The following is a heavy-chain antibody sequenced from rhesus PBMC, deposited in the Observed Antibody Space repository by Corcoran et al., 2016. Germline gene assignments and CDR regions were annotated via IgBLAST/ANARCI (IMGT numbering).Heavy chain of an antibody. V-gene: IGHV4S9*01. J-gene: IGHJ5-1*01. Sequence: QVQLQESGPGLVKPSETLSLTCAVSGGSISDSYYCNWIRHPPGKGLEWIGNIYGNSASTYYNPSLRSRVTISKDTSKNQFFLKLSSVTAADTAVYYCARDRYNRFDVWGAGVLVTVSS. CDR1: GGSISDSYY. CDR2: IYGNSAST. CDR3: ARDRYNRFDV.